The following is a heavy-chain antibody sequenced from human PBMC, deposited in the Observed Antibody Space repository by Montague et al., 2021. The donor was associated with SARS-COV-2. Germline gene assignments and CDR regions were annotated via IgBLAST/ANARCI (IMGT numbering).Heavy chain of an antibody. CDR1: GGSISSGGYY. V-gene: IGHV4-31*03. J-gene: IGHJ3*02. Sequence: TLSLTCTVSGGSISSGGYYWSWIRQHPGKGLEWIRYIYYSGSTYYNPSLKSRVTISVGTSKNQFSLKLSSVTAADTAVYYCARVDNLVQGVLPAEDAFDIWGQGTMVTVSS. D-gene: IGHD3-10*01. CDR2: IYYSGST. CDR3: ARVDNLVQGVLPAEDAFDI.